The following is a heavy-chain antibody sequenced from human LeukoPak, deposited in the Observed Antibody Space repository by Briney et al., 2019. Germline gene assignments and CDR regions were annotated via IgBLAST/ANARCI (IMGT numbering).Heavy chain of an antibody. V-gene: IGHV4-59*01. CDR2: IYLIGST. D-gene: IGHD4/OR15-4a*01. Sequence: SETLSLTCTVSGGSISSFYWSCIRQPPGKGLEWIGYIYLIGSTNYNPSLKSRVPISVDTSKTQFSLKLSSETAADTAVYYCARGGLFFDYWGQGTLVTVSS. CDR1: GGSISSFY. J-gene: IGHJ4*02. CDR3: ARGGLFFDY.